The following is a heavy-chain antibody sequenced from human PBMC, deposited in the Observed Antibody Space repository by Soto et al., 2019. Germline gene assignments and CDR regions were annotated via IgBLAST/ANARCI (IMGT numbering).Heavy chain of an antibody. D-gene: IGHD4-17*01. CDR1: GGSISSGGYY. J-gene: IGHJ4*02. CDR3: ARGAYGDPTMLDY. CDR2: IYYSGST. V-gene: IGHV4-31*03. Sequence: TLSLTCPVSGGSISSGGYYWSWIRQHPGKGLEWIGYIYYSGSTYYNPSLKSRVTISVDTSKNQFSLKLSSVTAADTAVYYCARGAYGDPTMLDYWGQGTLVTVS.